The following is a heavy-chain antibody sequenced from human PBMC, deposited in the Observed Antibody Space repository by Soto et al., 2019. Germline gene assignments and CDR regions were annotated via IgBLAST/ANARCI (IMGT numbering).Heavy chain of an antibody. CDR2: TYYKSKWFF. D-gene: IGHD3-16*01. J-gene: IGHJ6*02. Sequence: PSQTLSLTCVISGDNVSTTSAAWSWFRHSPSRGLEWLGRTYYKSKWFFDYAVSVESRITINPDTSKNEVSLQLSSVTPEDSAVYFCARSGNLRFGDYHGDVRGQGTTVTVSS. CDR3: ARSGNLRFGDYHGDV. V-gene: IGHV6-1*01. CDR1: GDNVSTTSAA.